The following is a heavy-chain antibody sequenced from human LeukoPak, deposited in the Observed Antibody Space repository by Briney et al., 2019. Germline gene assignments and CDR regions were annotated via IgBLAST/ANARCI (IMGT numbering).Heavy chain of an antibody. V-gene: IGHV3-48*01. D-gene: IGHD4-17*01. J-gene: IGHJ4*02. CDR3: ARDEPYGDYVAYFDY. CDR2: ISSSSSTI. CDR1: GFTFSSYS. Sequence: PGGSLRLSCAASGFTFSSYSMNWVRQAPGKGLEWVSYISSSSSTIYYADSVKGRFTISRDNAKNSLYLQMNSLRAEDTAAYYCARDEPYGDYVAYFDYWGQGTLVTVSS.